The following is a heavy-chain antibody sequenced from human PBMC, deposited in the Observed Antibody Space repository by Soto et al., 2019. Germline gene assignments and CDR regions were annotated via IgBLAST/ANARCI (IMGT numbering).Heavy chain of an antibody. Sequence: QVHLVESVGGVVQPGRSLRLSCAASEFTFSSYGMHWVRQAPGKGLEWVARISYDGSNKYYGDSVKGRFTISRDNSKNTLSLQINSLTVEDTAVYYCAKDFNPLSPESYFDQWGQGALVTVSS. CDR1: EFTFSSYG. J-gene: IGHJ4*02. D-gene: IGHD2-21*01. V-gene: IGHV3-30*18. CDR2: ISYDGSNK. CDR3: AKDFNPLSPESYFDQ.